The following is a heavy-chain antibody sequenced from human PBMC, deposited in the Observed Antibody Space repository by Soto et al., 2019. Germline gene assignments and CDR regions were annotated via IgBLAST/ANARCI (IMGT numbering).Heavy chain of an antibody. J-gene: IGHJ4*02. V-gene: IGHV1-18*01. Sequence: NLQGRVTMTTDTSTSTAYMELRSLRSDDTAVYYCARDWSGIDYWGQGTLVTVSS. CDR3: ARDWSGIDY. D-gene: IGHD1-26*01.